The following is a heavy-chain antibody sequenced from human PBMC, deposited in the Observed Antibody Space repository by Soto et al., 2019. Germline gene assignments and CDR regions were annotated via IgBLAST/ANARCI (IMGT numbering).Heavy chain of an antibody. Sequence: ASVKVSCKASGYTFTSYGISWVRQAPGQGLEWMGWISAYNGNTNYAQKLQGRVTMTTDTSTSTAYMELRSLRSDDTAVYYCARSLQMYYYDHIGVDYWGQGTLVTVSS. V-gene: IGHV1-18*01. D-gene: IGHD3-22*01. J-gene: IGHJ4*02. CDR2: ISAYNGNT. CDR3: ARSLQMYYYDHIGVDY. CDR1: GYTFTSYG.